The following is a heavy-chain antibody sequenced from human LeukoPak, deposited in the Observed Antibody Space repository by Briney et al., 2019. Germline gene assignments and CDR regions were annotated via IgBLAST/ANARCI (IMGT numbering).Heavy chain of an antibody. Sequence: GGSLRLSCAASGFTFSSYGMHWVRQAPGKGLEWVAFIRYDGSNKYYADSVKGRFTISRDNAKNSLYLQMNSLRAEDTAVYYCARDSVVEMATIETPYFDYWGQGTLVTVSS. CDR3: ARDSVVEMATIETPYFDY. CDR2: IRYDGSNK. D-gene: IGHD5-24*01. CDR1: GFTFSSYG. J-gene: IGHJ4*02. V-gene: IGHV3-30*02.